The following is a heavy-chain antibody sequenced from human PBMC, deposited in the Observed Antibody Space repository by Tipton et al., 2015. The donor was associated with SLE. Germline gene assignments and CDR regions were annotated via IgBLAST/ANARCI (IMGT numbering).Heavy chain of an antibody. Sequence: SLRLSCAASGFTFSSYAMSWVRQAPGKGLEWVAVISYDGSNKYYADSVKGRFTISRDNSKNTLYLQMNSLRAEDTAVYYCARELYWYFDLWGRGTLVTVSS. CDR2: ISYDGSNK. V-gene: IGHV3-30*03. J-gene: IGHJ2*01. CDR1: GFTFSSYA. CDR3: ARELYWYFDL.